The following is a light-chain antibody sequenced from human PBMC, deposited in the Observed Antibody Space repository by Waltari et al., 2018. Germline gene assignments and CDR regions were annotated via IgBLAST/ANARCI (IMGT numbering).Light chain of an antibody. CDR1: QDINTW. CDR3: QQYESYWT. Sequence: DIHMTQSPSPLSASTGDTVTITCRATQDINTWLAWYQQRPGKAPNLLIYKASYLESGVPSRFSGSGSGTEFTLTISSLQPDDFATYFCQQYESYWTFGQGTKVEMK. CDR2: KAS. J-gene: IGKJ1*01. V-gene: IGKV1-5*03.